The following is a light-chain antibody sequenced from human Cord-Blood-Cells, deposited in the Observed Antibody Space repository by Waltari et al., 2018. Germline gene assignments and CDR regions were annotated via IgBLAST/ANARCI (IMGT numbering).Light chain of an antibody. CDR1: LGRNVGTYR. CDR2: YKSDSDK. V-gene: IGLV5-45*01. Sequence: QPVLTHPASLSASPGAAASLTCPLRLGRNVGTYRISWYQPQPGSPPQYLLRYKSDSDKQQGSGVPSRFSGSKDASANAGILLISGLQSEDEADYYCMIWHSSAVVFGGGTKLTVL. J-gene: IGLJ2*01. CDR3: MIWHSSAVV.